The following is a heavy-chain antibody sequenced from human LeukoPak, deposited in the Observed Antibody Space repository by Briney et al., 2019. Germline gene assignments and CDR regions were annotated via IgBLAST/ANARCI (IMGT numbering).Heavy chain of an antibody. CDR2: ISGSGGST. J-gene: IGHJ5*02. CDR1: GFTFSSYG. D-gene: IGHD2-21*01. Sequence: GGSLRLSCAASGFTFSSYGMSWVRQAPGKGLEWVSAISGSGGSTYYADSVKGRFTISRDNSKNTLYLQMNSLRAEDTAVYYCARDGVEFYNWFDPWGQGTLVTVSS. CDR3: ARDGVEFYNWFDP. V-gene: IGHV3-23*01.